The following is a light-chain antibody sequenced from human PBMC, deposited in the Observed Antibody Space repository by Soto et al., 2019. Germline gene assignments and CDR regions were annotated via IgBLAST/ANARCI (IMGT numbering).Light chain of an antibody. CDR1: SSNIGAGYE. J-gene: IGLJ1*01. CDR2: ANK. CDR3: CSNAVGSTYV. Sequence: QSVLTQPPSVSGAPGQTVTISCTGSSSNIGAGYEVHWYHQIPGTAPKLLVSANKNRPSGVPDRLSASKSGTSASLAITGLQAEDEAHYYCCSNAVGSTYVFGTGTKVTVL. V-gene: IGLV1-40*01.